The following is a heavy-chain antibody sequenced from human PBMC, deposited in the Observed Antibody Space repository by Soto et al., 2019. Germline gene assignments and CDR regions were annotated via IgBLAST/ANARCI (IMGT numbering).Heavy chain of an antibody. CDR3: AKPYYYDSSGYYYFDY. Sequence: LRLSCAASGFTFSSYAMSWVRQAPGKGLEWVSAISGSGGSTYYADSVKGRFTISRDNSKNTLYLQMNSLRAEDTAVYYCAKPYYYDSSGYYYFDYWGQGTLVTVSS. J-gene: IGHJ4*02. CDR2: ISGSGGST. V-gene: IGHV3-23*01. CDR1: GFTFSSYA. D-gene: IGHD3-22*01.